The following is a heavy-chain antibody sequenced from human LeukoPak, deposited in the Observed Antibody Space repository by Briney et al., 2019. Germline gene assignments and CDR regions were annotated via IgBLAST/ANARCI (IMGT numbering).Heavy chain of an antibody. CDR3: ARVRYYFDY. CDR1: GGSISSSSYY. D-gene: IGHD4-17*01. J-gene: IGHJ4*02. Sequence: SETLSLTCTVSGGSISSSSYYWGWIRQPPGKGLEWIGSIYYSGSTYYNPSLKSRVAISVDTSKNQFSLKLSSVTAADTAVYYCARVRYYFDYWGQGTLVTVSS. CDR2: IYYSGST. V-gene: IGHV4-39*07.